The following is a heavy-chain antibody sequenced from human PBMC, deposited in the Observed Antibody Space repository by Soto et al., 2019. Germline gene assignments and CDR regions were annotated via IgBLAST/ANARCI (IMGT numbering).Heavy chain of an antibody. CDR2: IKQDGSEK. Sequence: EVQLVESGGGLVQPGGSLRLSCAASGFTFSSYWMSWVRQAPGKGLEWVANIKQDGSEKDYVDSVKGRFTISRDNAKNSLYLQMNSLRAEDTAVYYCARGPRRLLWSPLDYWGQGTLVTVSS. D-gene: IGHD3-3*01. CDR3: ARGPRRLLWSPLDY. CDR1: GFTFSSYW. J-gene: IGHJ4*02. V-gene: IGHV3-7*01.